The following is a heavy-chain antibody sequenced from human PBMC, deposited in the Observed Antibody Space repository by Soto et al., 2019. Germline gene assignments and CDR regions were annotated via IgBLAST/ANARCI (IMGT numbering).Heavy chain of an antibody. CDR3: ARDFTASILLWFGEFDY. Sequence: GGSLRLSCAASGFTFSSYSMNWVRQAPGKGLEWVSYISSSSTIYYSDSVKSRFPISRDNPKNSLYLQMNSLRAEDTAVYYCARDFTASILLWFGEFDYWGQGTLVTVSS. D-gene: IGHD3-10*01. J-gene: IGHJ4*02. CDR2: ISSSSTI. V-gene: IGHV3-48*01. CDR1: GFTFSSYS.